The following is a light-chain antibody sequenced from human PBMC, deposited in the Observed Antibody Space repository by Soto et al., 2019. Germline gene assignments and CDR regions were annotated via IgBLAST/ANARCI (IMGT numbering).Light chain of an antibody. V-gene: IGLV2-14*01. Sequence: QSALTQPASVSGSPGQSITISCTGTSSDVGGYNYVSWYQQHPGKAPKLIIYEVSNRPSGVSNRFSGSKSGNTASLSISGLQAEDEADYYCSSYISFITVVFGRGTKLTVL. CDR2: EVS. CDR3: SSYISFITVV. CDR1: SSDVGGYNY. J-gene: IGLJ2*01.